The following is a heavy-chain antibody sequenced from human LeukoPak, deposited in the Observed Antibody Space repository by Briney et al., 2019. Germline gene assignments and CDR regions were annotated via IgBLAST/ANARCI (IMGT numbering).Heavy chain of an antibody. CDR3: ARTVSTHYYYYMDV. J-gene: IGHJ6*03. D-gene: IGHD4-11*01. CDR1: GGSITSYY. CDR2: IYYSGST. V-gene: IGHV4-59*01. Sequence: SETLSLTCTVSGGSITSYYWSWIRQPPGKGLEWIGYIYYSGSTNYNPSLKSRVTISVDTSKNQFSLKLSSVTAADTAVYCCARTVSTHYYYYMDVWGKGTTVTVSS.